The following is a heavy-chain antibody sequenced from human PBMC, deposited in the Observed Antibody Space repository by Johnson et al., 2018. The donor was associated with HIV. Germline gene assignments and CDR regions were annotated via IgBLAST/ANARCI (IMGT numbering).Heavy chain of an antibody. CDR1: GFTFSDNY. CDR2: ISTSGSNI. J-gene: IGHJ3*02. D-gene: IGHD1-1*01. CDR3: AKASHWAFDI. Sequence: QVQLVESGGGVVQPGGSLRLSCVASGFTFSDNYMSWIRQAPGKGLEWVSYISTSGSNIYYADSVKGRFTISRDNANNSLYLQMNSLRAEDTAVYYCAKASHWAFDIWGQGTMVTVSS. V-gene: IGHV3-11*04.